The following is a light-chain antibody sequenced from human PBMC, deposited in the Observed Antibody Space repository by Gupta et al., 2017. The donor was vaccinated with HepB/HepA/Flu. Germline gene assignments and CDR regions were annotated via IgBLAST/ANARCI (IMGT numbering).Light chain of an antibody. CDR3: QTGGMGIQV. CDR2: LNSDGSH. CDR1: SGPSSYA. J-gene: IGLJ3*02. Sequence: QLVLTQSPSVSASLGASVKLTCTLTSGPSSYAIAWHQQQPEKGPRYLMKLNSDGSHSKGDGIPDRFSGSSSGAERYLTISSHQSEDEADYYCQTGGMGIQVFGGGTKLNVL. V-gene: IGLV4-69*01.